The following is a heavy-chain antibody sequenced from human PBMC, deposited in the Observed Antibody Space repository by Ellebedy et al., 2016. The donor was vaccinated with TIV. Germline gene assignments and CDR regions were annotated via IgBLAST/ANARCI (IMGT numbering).Heavy chain of an antibody. CDR1: GYTFTSYG. D-gene: IGHD2-21*01. Sequence: ASVKVSCXASGYTFTSYGISWVRQAPGQGLEWMGWISAYNGNTNYAQKRQGRVTMNTDTSTSRAYMELRSLRSDDTAVYYCARVAIRYYMDVWGKGTTVTVSS. CDR3: ARVAIRYYMDV. V-gene: IGHV1-18*01. CDR2: ISAYNGNT. J-gene: IGHJ6*03.